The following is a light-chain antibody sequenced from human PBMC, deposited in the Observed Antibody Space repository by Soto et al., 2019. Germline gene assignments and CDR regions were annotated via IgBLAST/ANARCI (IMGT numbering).Light chain of an antibody. CDR2: GAS. CDR3: QQYGSSPTT. CDR1: QSVSSSY. V-gene: IGKV3-20*01. J-gene: IGKJ1*01. Sequence: EIVLTQSPGTLSLSPGERATHSCRASQSVSSSYLAWYQQKPGQAPRLLIYGASSRATGIPDRFSGSGSGTDFTLTISRLEPEDFAVYYCQQYGSSPTTFGQGTKVDI.